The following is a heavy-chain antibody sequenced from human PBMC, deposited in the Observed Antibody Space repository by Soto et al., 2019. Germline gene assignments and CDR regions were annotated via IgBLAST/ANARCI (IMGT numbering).Heavy chain of an antibody. V-gene: IGHV4-59*01. Sequence: SETLSLTCTVSGGSMNTYYWSWIRQPPGKGLEWIGYIYHSGITNYNPSLKSRVTILVDTSKNQFSLQLTSVTAVDTAVYLCARGSTRLDPWGQGTLVTVSS. CDR3: ARGSTRLDP. CDR2: IYHSGIT. CDR1: GGSMNTYY. D-gene: IGHD2-2*01. J-gene: IGHJ5*02.